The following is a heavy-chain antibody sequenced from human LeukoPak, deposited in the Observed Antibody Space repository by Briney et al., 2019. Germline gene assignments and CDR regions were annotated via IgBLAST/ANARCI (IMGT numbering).Heavy chain of an antibody. Sequence: GGSLRLSCAASGITFGTYAMSWVRQAPGKGLECVAVVSGGGGSTYYADSVKGRFTISRDNSKKTFYPQVSSLRAEDTAVYYCAKGHSDYGTGFDWWGQGTLVTVSS. CDR1: GITFGTYA. CDR2: VSGGGGST. J-gene: IGHJ4*02. D-gene: IGHD4-17*01. CDR3: AKGHSDYGTGFDW. V-gene: IGHV3-23*01.